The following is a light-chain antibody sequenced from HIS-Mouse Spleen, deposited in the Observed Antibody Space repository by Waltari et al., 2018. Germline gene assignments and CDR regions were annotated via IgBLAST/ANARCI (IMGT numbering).Light chain of an antibody. CDR3: SSYTSSSTF. Sequence: QSALTQPASVSGSPGQSITISCTGTSSDVGGYNSVSRYQQHPGKAPKLMIYEVSNRPSGVSNRFSGSKSGNTASLTISGLQAEDEADYYCSSYTSSSTFFGTGTKVTVL. J-gene: IGLJ1*01. CDR2: EVS. CDR1: SSDVGGYNS. V-gene: IGLV2-14*01.